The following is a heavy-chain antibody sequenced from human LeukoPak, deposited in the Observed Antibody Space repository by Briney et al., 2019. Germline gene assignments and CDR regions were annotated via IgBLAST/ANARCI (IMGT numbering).Heavy chain of an antibody. V-gene: IGHV6-1*01. Sequence: SQTLSLTCAISGDSVSSNSAAWNWIRQSPSRGLEWLGRTYYRSKWYNDYAVSVKSRITINPDTSKNQFSLQLNSVTPEDTAVYYCAREGYSSGWYWWDSDAFDIWGQGTMVTVSS. CDR3: AREGYSSGWYWWDSDAFDI. CDR1: GDSVSSNSAA. J-gene: IGHJ3*02. D-gene: IGHD6-19*01. CDR2: TYYRSKWYN.